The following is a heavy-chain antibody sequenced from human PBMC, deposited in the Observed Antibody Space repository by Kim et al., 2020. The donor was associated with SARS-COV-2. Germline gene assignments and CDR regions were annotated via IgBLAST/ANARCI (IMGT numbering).Heavy chain of an antibody. CDR2: ISGSGGST. CDR3: AKDLLGIAARSQAVWY. D-gene: IGHD6-6*01. J-gene: IGHJ4*02. V-gene: IGHV3-23*01. Sequence: GGSLRLSCAASGFTFSSYAMSWVRQAQGKGREWVSAISGSGGSTYYADSVKGRFPTSRDNSKNTLYLQMNSLRAEDTAVYYCAKDLLGIAARSQAVWYWGQGTLVTVSS. CDR1: GFTFSSYA.